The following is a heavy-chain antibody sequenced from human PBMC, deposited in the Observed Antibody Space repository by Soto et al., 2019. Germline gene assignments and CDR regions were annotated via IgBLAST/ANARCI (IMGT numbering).Heavy chain of an antibody. CDR3: ARDSYYDSGSYGMDG. Sequence: QVQLVQSGAEVKKPGASVKVSCKTSGYTFNNYGISWVRQAPGQGLEWMGWISDYNGNTNYAQKFQGRVTMTTDTSTKRVEIVVQSLRSDDTAEYYCARDSYYDSGSYGMDGWGWGTRVTV. J-gene: IGHJ6*02. V-gene: IGHV1-18*01. D-gene: IGHD3-10*01. CDR1: GYTFNNYG. CDR2: ISDYNGNT.